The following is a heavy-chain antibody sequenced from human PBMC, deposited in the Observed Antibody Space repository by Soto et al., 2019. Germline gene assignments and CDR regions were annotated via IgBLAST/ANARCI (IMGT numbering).Heavy chain of an antibody. D-gene: IGHD4-4*01. Sequence: SETLSLTCTVSGGSISSYYWSWIRQPPGKGLEWIGYIYYSGSTNYNPSLKSRVTISVDTSKNQFSLKLSSVTAEDTALYYCAKDLYSNYGDAFDIWGQGTMVTVSS. J-gene: IGHJ3*02. CDR2: IYYSGST. CDR3: AKDLYSNYGDAFDI. V-gene: IGHV4-59*01. CDR1: GGSISSYY.